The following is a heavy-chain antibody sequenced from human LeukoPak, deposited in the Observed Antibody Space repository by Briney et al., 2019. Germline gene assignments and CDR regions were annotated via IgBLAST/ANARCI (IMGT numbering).Heavy chain of an antibody. CDR3: AGGADGK. Sequence: SSETLSLTCAVYGGSFSGYYWSWIRQPPGKGLEWIGEINHSGSTNYNPSLKSRVTISVDTSKNQFSLKLSPVTAADTAVYYCAGGADGKWGQGTLVTVSS. D-gene: IGHD1-26*01. CDR1: GGSFSGYY. J-gene: IGHJ4*02. V-gene: IGHV4-34*01. CDR2: INHSGST.